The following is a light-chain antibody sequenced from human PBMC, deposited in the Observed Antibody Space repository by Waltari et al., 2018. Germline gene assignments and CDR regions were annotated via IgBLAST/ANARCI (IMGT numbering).Light chain of an antibody. CDR3: QLPMT. Sequence: EIVMTQSPATLYVSPGERATLSCRASQSVSSNLAWYQQKPGQAPRLLIYGASTRATGIPARFSGSGSGTEFTLTISSLQSEDFAVYYCQLPMTFGQGTKLEIK. J-gene: IGKJ2*01. CDR1: QSVSSN. CDR2: GAS. V-gene: IGKV3-15*01.